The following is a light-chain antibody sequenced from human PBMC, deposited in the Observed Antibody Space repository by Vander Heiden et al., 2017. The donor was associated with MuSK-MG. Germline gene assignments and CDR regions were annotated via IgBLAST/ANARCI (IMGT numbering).Light chain of an antibody. Sequence: DIKMTKSPSSLSASVADRVTITCRASQDSSNSVAWYQQKGGRAPNLLLYGASRLESGVPCRFSGSRSGTNYTLTISSLEHEDFAIYYCQQYYPTLFFGRGTIVDIK. CDR1: QDSSNS. CDR3: QQYYPTLF. J-gene: IGKJ3*01. CDR2: GAS. V-gene: IGKV1-NL1*01.